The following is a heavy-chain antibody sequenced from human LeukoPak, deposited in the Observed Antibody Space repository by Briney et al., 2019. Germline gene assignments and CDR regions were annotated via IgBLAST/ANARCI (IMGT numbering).Heavy chain of an antibody. CDR1: GFTFSSYS. V-gene: IGHV3-21*04. CDR3: AKALGYCSSTSCYGLIHYYYYSMDV. Sequence: GGSLRLSCAASGFTFSSYSMNWVRQAPGKGLEWVSSISSSSSYIYYADSVKGRFTISRDNAKNSLYLQMNSLRAEDTAVYYCAKALGYCSSTSCYGLIHYYYYSMDVWGQGTTVTVSS. J-gene: IGHJ6*02. D-gene: IGHD2-2*01. CDR2: ISSSSSYI.